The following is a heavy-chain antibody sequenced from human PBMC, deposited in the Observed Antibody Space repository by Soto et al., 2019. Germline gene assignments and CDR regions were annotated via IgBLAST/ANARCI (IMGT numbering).Heavy chain of an antibody. CDR3: ASYSTPSYYYYMDV. J-gene: IGHJ6*03. CDR2: IYSGGST. CDR1: GFTVSSNY. V-gene: IGHV3-66*01. Sequence: GGSLRLSCAASGFTVSSNYMSWVRQAPGKGLEWVSVIYSGGSTYYADSVKGRFTISRDNSKNTLYLQMNSLRAEDTAVYYCASYSTPSYYYYMDVWGKGTTVTVSS. D-gene: IGHD4-4*01.